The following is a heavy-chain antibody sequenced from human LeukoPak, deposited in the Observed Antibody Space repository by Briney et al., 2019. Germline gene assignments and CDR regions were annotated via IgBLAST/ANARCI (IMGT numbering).Heavy chain of an antibody. Sequence: SETLSLTCTVSGGSISSTGYYWGWIRQPPGKGLEWIGSFYHSGITYYNPSLKSRVTISVEMSKNQFSLKLSSVTAADTAVYYCARGGLVHGQWLVTGGYFDYWGQGTLVTVSS. CDR2: FYHSGIT. V-gene: IGHV4-39*07. J-gene: IGHJ4*02. D-gene: IGHD6-19*01. CDR3: ARGGLVHGQWLVTGGYFDY. CDR1: GGSISSTGYY.